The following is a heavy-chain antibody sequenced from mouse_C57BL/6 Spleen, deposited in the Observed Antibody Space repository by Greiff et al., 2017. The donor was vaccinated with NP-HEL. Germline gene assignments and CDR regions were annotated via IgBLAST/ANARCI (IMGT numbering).Heavy chain of an antibody. D-gene: IGHD2-2*01. Sequence: QVQLQQPGAELVMPGASVKLSCKASGYTFTSYWMHWVKQRPGQGLEWIGEIDPSDSYTNYNQTFKGKSTLTVDKYYSTAYMQLSSLASEDSAVYNCARGGLQRAWFAYWGQGTLVTVSA. CDR3: ARGGLQRAWFAY. CDR1: GYTFTSYW. V-gene: IGHV1-69*01. J-gene: IGHJ3*01. CDR2: IDPSDSYT.